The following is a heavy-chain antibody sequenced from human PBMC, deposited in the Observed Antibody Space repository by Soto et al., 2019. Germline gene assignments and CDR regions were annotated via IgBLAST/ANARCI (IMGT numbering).Heavy chain of an antibody. CDR2: IIPIFGTA. J-gene: IGHJ6*02. V-gene: IGHV1-69*01. Sequence: QVQLVQSGAEVKKPGSSVKVSCKASGGTFSSYAISWVRQAPGQGLEWMGGIIPIFGTANYAQKFQGRVKIPADESTSPAYRELSSLRPEDTAVYYCAREGGEEQPVYPYYYYYGMDVWGQGTTVTVSS. CDR3: AREGGEEQPVYPYYYYYGMDV. CDR1: GGTFSSYA. D-gene: IGHD6-6*01.